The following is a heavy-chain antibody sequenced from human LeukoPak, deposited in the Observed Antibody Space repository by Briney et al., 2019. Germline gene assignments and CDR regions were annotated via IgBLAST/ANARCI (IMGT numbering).Heavy chain of an antibody. J-gene: IGHJ4*02. V-gene: IGHV3-21*01. D-gene: IGHD6-13*01. CDR2: ISSSSSYI. CDR3: ARDAIAAAGTYPLDY. CDR1: GFTFSSYS. Sequence: GGSLRLSCAASGFTFSSYSMNWVRQAPGKGLEWVSSISSSSSYIYYADSVKGRFTISRDNAKNSLYLQMNSLRAEDTAVYYCARDAIAAAGTYPLDYWGQGTLVTVSS.